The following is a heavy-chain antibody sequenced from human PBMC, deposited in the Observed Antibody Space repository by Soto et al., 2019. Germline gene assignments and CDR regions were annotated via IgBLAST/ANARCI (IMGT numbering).Heavy chain of an antibody. D-gene: IGHD3-3*01. CDR3: STGSVEGY. Sequence: EVQLVESGGGLVKPGGSLRLSCTASGFSISSAWMNWVRQAPGKGLEWVGRIKTKTQGETTDYPAPVSGRFSISRDDSKNTLFLQMNSLKMEDTAVYYCSTGSVEGYGGQGSLVTVSS. CDR2: IKTKTQGETT. J-gene: IGHJ4*02. CDR1: GFSISSAW. V-gene: IGHV3-15*07.